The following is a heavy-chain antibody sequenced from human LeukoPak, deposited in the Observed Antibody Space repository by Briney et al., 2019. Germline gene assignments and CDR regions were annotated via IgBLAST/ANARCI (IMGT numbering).Heavy chain of an antibody. D-gene: IGHD2-15*01. CDR3: ARRIGNNWFDP. CDR1: GYTFTSYY. J-gene: IGHJ5*02. V-gene: IGHV1-46*01. CDR2: INPSGGST. Sequence: PLASVKVSCKASGYTFTSYYMHWVRQAPGQGLEWMGIINPSGGSTSYAQKFQGRVTMTRDMSTSTVYMELSSLRSEDTAVYYCARRIGNNWFDPWGQGTLVTVSS.